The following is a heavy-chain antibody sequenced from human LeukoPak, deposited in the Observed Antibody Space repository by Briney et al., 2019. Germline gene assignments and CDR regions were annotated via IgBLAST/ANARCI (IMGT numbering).Heavy chain of an antibody. Sequence: SETLSLTCGVSGGSVSSTNWWTWIRQPPGKGLEWIGEVHLDGRTNFNPSLKSRRTMSVDLSENHVSLKLTSVTAADTAVYYCAREGGFYRPLDYSGQGTLVTVPS. CDR1: GGSVSSTNW. CDR3: AREGGFYRPLDY. J-gene: IGHJ4*02. D-gene: IGHD6-25*01. V-gene: IGHV4-4*02. CDR2: VHLDGRT.